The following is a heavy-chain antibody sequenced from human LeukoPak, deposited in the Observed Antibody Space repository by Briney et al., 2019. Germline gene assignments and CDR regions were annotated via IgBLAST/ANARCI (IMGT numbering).Heavy chain of an antibody. D-gene: IGHD2-2*03. J-gene: IGHJ4*02. V-gene: IGHV3-7*01. Sequence: GGSLRLSCAASGFTFSSYWMSWVRQAPGKGLEWVANIKQDGSEKYYVYSVKGRFTISRDNAKNSLYLQMNSLRAEDTAVYYCARVGYCSSTSCYFDFDYWGQGTLVTVSS. CDR3: ARVGYCSSTSCYFDFDY. CDR2: IKQDGSEK. CDR1: GFTFSSYW.